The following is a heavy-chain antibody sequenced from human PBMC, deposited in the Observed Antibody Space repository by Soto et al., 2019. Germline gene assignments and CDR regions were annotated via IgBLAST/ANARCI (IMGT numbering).Heavy chain of an antibody. CDR3: AKDGNWLDVYFDV. CDR1: GIGFGNYA. Sequence: GSLRLSCVASGIGFGNYAMSWVLQAPGKGLEWVSISSASGRSRYHADSVKGRFTISRDNSKNTLYLHMTNLRAEDTAVYYCAKDGNWLDVYFDVWGQGTPVTVSS. V-gene: IGHV3-23*01. J-gene: IGHJ4*02. D-gene: IGHD6-19*01. CDR2: SSASGRSR.